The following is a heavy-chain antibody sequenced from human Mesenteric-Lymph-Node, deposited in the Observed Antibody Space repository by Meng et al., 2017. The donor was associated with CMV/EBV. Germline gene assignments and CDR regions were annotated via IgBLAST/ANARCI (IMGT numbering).Heavy chain of an antibody. D-gene: IGHD3-10*01. V-gene: IGHV1-2*02. CDR1: GYTFTGYY. Sequence: ASVKVSCKASGYTFTGYYMHWVRQAPGQGLEWMGWINPNSGGTNYAQKFQGRVTMTRDTSISTAYMELSRLRSDDTAVYYCARINPPLSAMVRGLGWFDPWGQGTLVTVSS. CDR3: ARINPPLSAMVRGLGWFDP. J-gene: IGHJ5*02. CDR2: INPNSGGT.